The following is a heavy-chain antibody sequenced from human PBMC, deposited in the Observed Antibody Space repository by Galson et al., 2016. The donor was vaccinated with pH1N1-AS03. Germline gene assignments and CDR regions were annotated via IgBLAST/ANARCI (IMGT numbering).Heavy chain of an antibody. D-gene: IGHD6-25*01. CDR2: IIPTYGAS. J-gene: IGHJ6*02. Sequence: SVKVSCKASGDTFSGYGITWVRQAPGQGLEWMGGIIPTYGASNYAQKFQGRVTITADESTSTTYMDLSSLGSEDTAVYFWARRRLDPFRGASGWYFYFYGVDVWGQGTSVTVSS. CDR3: ARRRLDPFRGASGWYFYFYGVDV. V-gene: IGHV1-69*13. CDR1: GDTFSGYG.